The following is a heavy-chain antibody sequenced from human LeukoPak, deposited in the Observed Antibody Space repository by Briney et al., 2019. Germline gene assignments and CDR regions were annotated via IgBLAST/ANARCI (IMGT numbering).Heavy chain of an antibody. CDR2: INTDGSST. D-gene: IGHD1-26*01. V-gene: IGHV3-74*01. CDR1: GLTFNTYT. CDR3: ARVIGWDEPFDI. J-gene: IGHJ3*02. Sequence: GGSLRLSCAASGLTFNTYTMNWVRQAPGKGLVWVSRINTDGSSTNYADSVKGRFTVSRDNAKNTLYLQMNSLRAEDTAVYYCARVIGWDEPFDIWGQGTMVTVSS.